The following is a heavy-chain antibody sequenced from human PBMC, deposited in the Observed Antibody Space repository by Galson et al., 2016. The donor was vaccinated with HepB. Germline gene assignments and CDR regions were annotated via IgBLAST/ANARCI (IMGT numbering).Heavy chain of an antibody. V-gene: IGHV4-34*12. CDR1: GGPFGGYF. Sequence: SETLSPTCGVNGGPFGGYFWTCIRQTPGNWLGWLGAILHCGHSNYNPSLTSRAPKSVDTSKNQFSLKLNSVTAADTAVYSVPRRSPISTGAVDVWGQGTMVTVSS. CDR3: PRRSPISTGAVDV. CDR2: ILHCGHS. D-gene: IGHD2-2*02. J-gene: IGHJ3*01.